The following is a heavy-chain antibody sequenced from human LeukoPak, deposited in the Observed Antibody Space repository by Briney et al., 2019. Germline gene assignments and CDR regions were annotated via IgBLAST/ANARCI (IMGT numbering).Heavy chain of an antibody. Sequence: PGGSLRLSCAASGFTFSTYGMHWVRQAPGKGLEWVANIKQDGSEKYYVDSVKGRFTISRDNAKNSLYLQVNSLRAEDTAVYYCATVQFWGQGTLVTVSS. CDR2: IKQDGSEK. V-gene: IGHV3-7*01. D-gene: IGHD6-6*01. J-gene: IGHJ4*02. CDR3: ATVQF. CDR1: GFTFSTYG.